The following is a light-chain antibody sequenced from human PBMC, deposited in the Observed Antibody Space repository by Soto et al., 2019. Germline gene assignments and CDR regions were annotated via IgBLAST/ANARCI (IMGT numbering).Light chain of an antibody. CDR1: QTIFSW. Sequence: IQMTQSPSTLSASVGDRVSITCRASQTIFSWLAWYQQKPGKAPKLVICKASSLESGVPSRYSGSGSGTEFTLTISGLQPDDFATYSCQQYNSYPYIFGQGTKLEIK. V-gene: IGKV1-5*03. J-gene: IGKJ2*01. CDR2: KAS. CDR3: QQYNSYPYI.